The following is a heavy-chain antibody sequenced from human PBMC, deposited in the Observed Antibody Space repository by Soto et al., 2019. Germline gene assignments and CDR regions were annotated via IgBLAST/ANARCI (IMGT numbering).Heavy chain of an antibody. D-gene: IGHD2-15*01. CDR1: GFTFSDYY. V-gene: IGHV3-11*06. J-gene: IGHJ6*02. Sequence: GSLRLSCAASGFTFSDYYMSWIRQAPGKGLEWVSYISSSSSYTNYADSVKGRFTISRDNAKNSLYLQMNSLRAEDTAVYYCARARPPLLSRYYYYGMDVWGQGTTVTVSS. CDR2: ISSSSSYT. CDR3: ARARPPLLSRYYYYGMDV.